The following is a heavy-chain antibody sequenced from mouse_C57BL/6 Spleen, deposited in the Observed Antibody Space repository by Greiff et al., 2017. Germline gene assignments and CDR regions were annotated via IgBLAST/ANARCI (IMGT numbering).Heavy chain of an antibody. Sequence: EVKLQQSGPELVKPGASVKISCKASGYTFTDYYMNWVKQSHGKSLEWIGDINPNNGGTSYNQKFKGKATLTVDKSSSTAYMELRSLTSEDSAVYYCARSVVEGYWGQGTTLTVSS. J-gene: IGHJ2*01. CDR2: INPNNGGT. CDR1: GYTFTDYY. CDR3: ARSVVEGY. V-gene: IGHV1-26*01. D-gene: IGHD1-1*01.